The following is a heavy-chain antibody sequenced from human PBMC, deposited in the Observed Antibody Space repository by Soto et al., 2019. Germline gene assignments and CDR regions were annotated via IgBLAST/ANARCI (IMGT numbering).Heavy chain of an antibody. CDR2: IDPRSGGT. V-gene: IGHV1-2*02. CDR3: ATDDYGIFPY. D-gene: IGHD3-10*01. Sequence: ASVKVSCKVSGYPFTTYYIHWVRQAPGQGLEWMEWIDPRSGGTVYEQKFQGRVTMTRDTSISTVYMDLSGLTSDDTALYYCATDDYGIFPYWGQGSLVTVSS. CDR1: GYPFTTYY. J-gene: IGHJ4*02.